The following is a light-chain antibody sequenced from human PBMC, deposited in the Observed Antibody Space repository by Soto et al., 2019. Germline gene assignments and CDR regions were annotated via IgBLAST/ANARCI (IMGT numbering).Light chain of an antibody. CDR1: QSISSW. CDR2: KAS. J-gene: IGKJ1*01. Sequence: DIEKTQSRSSLNAYVGDRVTITCRASQSISSWLAWYQQKPGKAPKLLIYKASSLESGVPSRFSGSGSGTEFTLTISSLQPDDFATYYCQQYNSYSRTFGQGTKV. V-gene: IGKV1-5*03. CDR3: QQYNSYSRT.